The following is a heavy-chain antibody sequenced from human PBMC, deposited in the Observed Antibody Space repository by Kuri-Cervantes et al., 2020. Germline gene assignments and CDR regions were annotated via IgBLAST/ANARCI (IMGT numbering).Heavy chain of an antibody. CDR2: IRNKANSYTT. V-gene: IGHV3-72*01. CDR1: GFTFSDHY. J-gene: IGHJ4*02. D-gene: IGHD2-2*01. Sequence: GESLKISCATSGFTFSDHYMDWVRQAPGKGLEWVGRIRNKANSYTTEYATSVKGRFTISRDDSRDSLYLQMNSLEIEDTAVYYCVKVHSTSLGRDHLDFWGQGTLVTVSS. CDR3: VKVHSTSLGRDHLDF.